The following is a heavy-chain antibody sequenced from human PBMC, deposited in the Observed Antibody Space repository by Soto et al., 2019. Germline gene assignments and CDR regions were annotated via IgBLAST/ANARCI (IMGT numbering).Heavy chain of an antibody. J-gene: IGHJ5*02. Sequence: QVHLVQSGSEMRKPGSSVKVSCKASVGTFRSYAINWVRQAPGQGLEWMGGISLIQGTPHYAQRFEGRVTISADEATSTAYLVLNNLTSADSAVYFCARTANWNWFDPWGKGTRVTVTS. V-gene: IGHV1-69*01. CDR3: ARTANWNWFDP. CDR1: VGTFRSYA. CDR2: ISLIQGTP.